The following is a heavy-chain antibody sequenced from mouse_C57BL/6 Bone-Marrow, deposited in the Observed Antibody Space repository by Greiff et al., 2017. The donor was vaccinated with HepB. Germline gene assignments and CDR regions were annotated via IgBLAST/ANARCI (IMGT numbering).Heavy chain of an antibody. Sequence: QVQLKQPGAELVKPGASVKVSCKASGYTFTSYWMHWVKQRPGQGLEWIGRIHPSDSDTNYNQKFKGKATLTVDKSSSTAYMQLSSLTSEDSAVYYWAIGVTTVVAEGFAYWGQGTLVTVSA. CDR1: GYTFTSYW. D-gene: IGHD1-1*01. CDR3: AIGVTTVVAEGFAY. J-gene: IGHJ3*01. V-gene: IGHV1-74*01. CDR2: IHPSDSDT.